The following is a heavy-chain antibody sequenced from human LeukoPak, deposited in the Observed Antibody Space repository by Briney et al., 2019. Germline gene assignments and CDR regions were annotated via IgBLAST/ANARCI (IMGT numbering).Heavy chain of an antibody. CDR2: IYYSGST. D-gene: IGHD2-15*01. Sequence: SETLSLTCTVSGGSISSYYWSWIRQHPGKGLEWIGYIYYSGSTYYNPSLKSRVTVSVDTSKNQFSLKLSSVTAADTAVYYCARGEYCSGGSCYETSFFDYWGQGTLVTVSS. J-gene: IGHJ4*02. V-gene: IGHV4-59*06. CDR1: GGSISSYY. CDR3: ARGEYCSGGSCYETSFFDY.